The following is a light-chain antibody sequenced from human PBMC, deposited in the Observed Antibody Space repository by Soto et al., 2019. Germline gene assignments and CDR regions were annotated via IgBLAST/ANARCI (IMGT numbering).Light chain of an antibody. J-gene: IGKJ1*01. Sequence: DIVMIQSPDSLAVSLGERATINCKSSQSVLYNSNHKNYLAWYQQKPGQPPKLLIYWASTRESGVPDRFSGSGSGTDFTLTISSLQAEDVAVYYCQQYYGSTLAFGQGTKVEIK. CDR1: QSVLYNSNHKNY. CDR2: WAS. V-gene: IGKV4-1*01. CDR3: QQYYGSTLA.